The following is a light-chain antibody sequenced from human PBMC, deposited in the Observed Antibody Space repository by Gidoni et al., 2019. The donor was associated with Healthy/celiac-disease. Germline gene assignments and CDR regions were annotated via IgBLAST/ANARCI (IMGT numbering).Light chain of an antibody. CDR2: GAS. V-gene: IGKV3-20*01. Sequence: EIGLTKAPGTLSLSPGERATLSCRASQSVSSSYLAWYQQKPGQAPRLLIYGASSRATGIPDRFSGSGSGTDFTLTISRLEPEDFAVYYCQQYGSSPWTFGQGTKVEIK. CDR3: QQYGSSPWT. CDR1: QSVSSSY. J-gene: IGKJ1*01.